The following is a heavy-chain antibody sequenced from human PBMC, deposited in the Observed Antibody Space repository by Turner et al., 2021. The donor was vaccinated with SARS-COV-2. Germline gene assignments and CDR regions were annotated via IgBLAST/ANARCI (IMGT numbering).Heavy chain of an antibody. CDR1: GLTVSSNY. Sequence: EVQLVESGGGLVQPGGSLRLSCAASGLTVSSNYMSWVRQAPGKGLEWVSVIYSGGSTFYSDSVKGRFTISRDNSKNTLYLQMNSLRAEDTAVYYCARGGHYYYGLDVWGQGTTVTVSS. CDR2: IYSGGST. J-gene: IGHJ6*02. V-gene: IGHV3-66*01. CDR3: ARGGHYYYGLDV. D-gene: IGHD3-10*01.